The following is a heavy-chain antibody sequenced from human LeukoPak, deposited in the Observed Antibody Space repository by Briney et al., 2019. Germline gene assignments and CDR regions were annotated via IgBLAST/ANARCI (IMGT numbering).Heavy chain of an antibody. CDR2: INPSGGST. CDR3: ARIHSYSGSYLNIFRRKNWFDP. J-gene: IGHJ5*02. D-gene: IGHD1-26*01. Sequence: GASVKVSCKASGYTFTSYYMHWVRQAPGQGLEWMGIINPSGGSTSYAQKFQGRVTMARDMSTSTVYMELSSLRSGDTAVYYCARIHSYSGSYLNIFRRKNWFDPWGQGTLVTVSS. V-gene: IGHV1-46*01. CDR1: GYTFTSYY.